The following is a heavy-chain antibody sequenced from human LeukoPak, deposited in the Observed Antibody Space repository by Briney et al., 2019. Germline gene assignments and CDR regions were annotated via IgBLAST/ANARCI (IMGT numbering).Heavy chain of an antibody. D-gene: IGHD3-16*01. CDR2: ISYDGSNK. Sequence: GGSLRLSCAASGFTFSSYGMHWVRQAPGKGLEWVAVISYDGSNKYYADSVKGRFTISRDNSKKMLYLQMNSLRAEDTAVYYCAKELARSFQVMGYWGQGTLVSISS. V-gene: IGHV3-30*18. CDR1: GFTFSSYG. J-gene: IGHJ4*02. CDR3: AKELARSFQVMGY.